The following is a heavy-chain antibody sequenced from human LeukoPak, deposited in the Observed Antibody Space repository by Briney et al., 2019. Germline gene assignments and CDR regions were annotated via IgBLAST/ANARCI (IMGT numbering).Heavy chain of an antibody. CDR2: IWSNANNN. D-gene: IGHD1-26*01. J-gene: IGHJ6*03. V-gene: IGHV3-33*01. Sequence: GGSLRLSCAASGFTFNNYAMHWVRQAPGKGLEWVAVIWSNANNNFYADSVKGRYTISRDNSKNTLYLQINSLRADDTAVYYCARIATVGDEPDYYYYYMDVWGKGTTVTVSS. CDR1: GFTFNNYA. CDR3: ARIATVGDEPDYYYYYMDV.